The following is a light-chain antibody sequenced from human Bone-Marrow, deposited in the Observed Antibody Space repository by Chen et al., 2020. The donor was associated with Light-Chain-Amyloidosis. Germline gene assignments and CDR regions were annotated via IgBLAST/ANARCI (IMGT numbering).Light chain of an antibody. CDR1: SSAVGNFNL. CDR2: GVT. CDR3: CSYAGLYTLV. Sequence: QSALTQPASVYGSPGQPITISGSVTSSAVGNFNLVSWYQQHPGKAPKLIVYGVTKRPSGVSTRFSGSKSGNTASLTISGLQAEDEAHYYCCSYAGLYTLVFGGGTKLSVV. J-gene: IGLJ2*01. V-gene: IGLV2-23*02.